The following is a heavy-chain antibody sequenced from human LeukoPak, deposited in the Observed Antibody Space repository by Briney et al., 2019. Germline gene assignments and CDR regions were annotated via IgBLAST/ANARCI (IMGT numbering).Heavy chain of an antibody. CDR1: GFTFSSYA. V-gene: IGHV3-30-3*01. CDR3: AKGGYGDLSIDY. J-gene: IGHJ4*02. CDR2: ISYDGSNK. D-gene: IGHD4-17*01. Sequence: GGSLRLSCAASGFTFSSYAMHWVRQAPGKGLEWVAVISYDGSNKYYADSVKGRFTISRDNSKNTLYLQMNSLRAEDTAVYYCAKGGYGDLSIDYWGQGTLVTVSS.